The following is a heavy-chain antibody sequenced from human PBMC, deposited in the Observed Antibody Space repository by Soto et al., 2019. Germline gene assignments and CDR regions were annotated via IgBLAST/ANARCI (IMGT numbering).Heavy chain of an antibody. Sequence: QVQLVESGGGVVQPGRSLRLSCAASGFTFSSYGMHWVRQAPGKGLEWVAVISYDGSNKYYADSVKGRFTISRDNSKNTLYLQMNSLRAEDTAVYYCAKARVRDDRGYGMDVWGQGTTVTVSS. CDR2: ISYDGSNK. D-gene: IGHD3-16*01. CDR3: AKARVRDDRGYGMDV. V-gene: IGHV3-30*18. CDR1: GFTFSSYG. J-gene: IGHJ6*02.